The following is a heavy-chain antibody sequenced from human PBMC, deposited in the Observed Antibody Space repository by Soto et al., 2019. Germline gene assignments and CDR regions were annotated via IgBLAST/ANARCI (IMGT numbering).Heavy chain of an antibody. Sequence: SGPTLVNPTETLTLTCTVSGFSLSSATMGVSWIRQPPGKALEWLAHIFSKDEKSYNTSLKSRLTISRDTSKSQVILTMTNMDSVDTATYYFARLDKLAAAATGWIDFWGQGTLVTVSS. CDR3: ARLDKLAAAATGWIDF. CDR2: IFSKDEK. J-gene: IGHJ4*02. D-gene: IGHD6-13*01. V-gene: IGHV2-26*01. CDR1: GFSLSSATMG.